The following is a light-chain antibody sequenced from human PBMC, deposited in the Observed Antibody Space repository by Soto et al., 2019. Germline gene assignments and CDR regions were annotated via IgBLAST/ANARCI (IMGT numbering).Light chain of an antibody. J-gene: IGLJ1*01. CDR1: SSDVGAYKY. V-gene: IGLV2-8*01. Sequence: QSALTQPPSASGSPGQSVTISCTGTSSDVGAYKYVSWYQQHPGKAPKVIIYEVTKRPSGVPDRFSGSKSGNTASLTVSGLQAEDEADYSCTSYADGNNLLFGPGTKGTVL. CDR2: EVT. CDR3: TSYADGNNLL.